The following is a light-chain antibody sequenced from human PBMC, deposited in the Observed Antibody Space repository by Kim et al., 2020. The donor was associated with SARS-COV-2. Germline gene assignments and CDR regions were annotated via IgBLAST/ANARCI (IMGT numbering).Light chain of an antibody. CDR1: QPIRRDF. V-gene: IGKV3-20*01. CDR2: HAS. Sequence: SPGDTATPSCRASQPIRRDFLAWYQQKPGQAPRLLIYHASVRASDIPVRFSGTGSATDFTLTINSLEPEDFAVYYCQRYGGPPPYTFGQGTKLEI. J-gene: IGKJ2*01. CDR3: QRYGGPPPYT.